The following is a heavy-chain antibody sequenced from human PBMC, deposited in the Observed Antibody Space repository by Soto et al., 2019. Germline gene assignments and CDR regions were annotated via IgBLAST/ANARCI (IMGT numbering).Heavy chain of an antibody. CDR3: AKTPLVVVAATHFDY. CDR1: GFTFSSYG. J-gene: IGHJ4*02. V-gene: IGHV3-30*18. D-gene: IGHD2-15*01. Sequence: GGSLRLSCAASGFTFSSYGMHWVRQAPGKGLEWVAVISYDGSNKYYADSVKGRFTISRDNSKNTLYLQMNSLRAEDTAVYYCAKTPLVVVAATHFDYWGQGTLVTVSS. CDR2: ISYDGSNK.